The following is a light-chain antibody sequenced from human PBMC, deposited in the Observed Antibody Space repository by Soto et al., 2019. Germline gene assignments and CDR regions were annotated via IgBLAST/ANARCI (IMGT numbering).Light chain of an antibody. Sequence: EIVLTQSPATLSLSPGERATLSCRASQSVRNNLAWYQQKPGQPPRLLIYEASTRAIGIPDRFSGSGSGTEFTLTISRLEPEDFAVYFCQHFGNSPLWTFGQGTKVDI. CDR3: QHFGNSPLWT. CDR1: QSVRNN. CDR2: EAS. V-gene: IGKV3-11*01. J-gene: IGKJ1*01.